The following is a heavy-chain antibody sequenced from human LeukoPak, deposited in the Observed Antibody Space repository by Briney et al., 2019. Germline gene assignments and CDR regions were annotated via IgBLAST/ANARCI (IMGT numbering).Heavy chain of an antibody. V-gene: IGHV1-18*01. D-gene: IGHD2-15*01. CDR1: GYTFTSYG. CDR2: ISAYNGNT. Sequence: ASVKVSCKASGYTFTSYGISWVRQAPGQGLERMGWISAYNGNTNYAQKLQGRVTMTTDTSTSTAYMELRSLRSDDTAVYYCARDLDSDYYYYGMDVWGQGTTVTVSS. CDR3: ARDLDSDYYYYGMDV. J-gene: IGHJ6*02.